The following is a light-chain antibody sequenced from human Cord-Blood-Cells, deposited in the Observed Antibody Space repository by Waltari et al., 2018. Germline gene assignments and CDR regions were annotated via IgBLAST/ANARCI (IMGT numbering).Light chain of an antibody. Sequence: DIQMTQSPSSLSASVGDRVTITCRASQSISSYLNWYQQKPGKAPKLLIYAASSLQSGVPSRFISSRSGTNFILPISSLQPADFATYYCQQRYSTPPWTFGQGTKVEIK. CDR3: QQRYSTPPWT. J-gene: IGKJ1*01. CDR1: QSISSY. CDR2: AAS. V-gene: IGKV1-39*01.